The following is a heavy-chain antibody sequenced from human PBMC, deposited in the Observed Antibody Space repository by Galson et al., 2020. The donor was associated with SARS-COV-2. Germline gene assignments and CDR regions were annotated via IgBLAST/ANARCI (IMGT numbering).Heavy chain of an antibody. V-gene: IGHV3-53*01. CDR2: IYSGGST. Sequence: QAGGSLRLSCAASGFTVSSNYMSWVRQAPGKGLEWVSVIYSGGSTYYADSVKGRFTISRDNSKNTLYLQMNSLRAEDTAVYYCARGHRDYDILTGYYPGWFDPWGQGTLVTVSS. D-gene: IGHD3-9*01. CDR1: GFTVSSNY. CDR3: ARGHRDYDILTGYYPGWFDP. J-gene: IGHJ5*02.